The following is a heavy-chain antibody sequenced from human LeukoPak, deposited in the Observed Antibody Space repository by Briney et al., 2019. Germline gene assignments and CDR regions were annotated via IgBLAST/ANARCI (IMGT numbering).Heavy chain of an antibody. Sequence: SETLSLTCAVYGGSFSGYYWSWIRQPPGKGLEWIGEINHSGSTNYNPSLKSRVTISVDTSKNQFSLKLNSVTAADTAVYYCARDVGAIRGYYYYYVDVWGKGTTVTISS. D-gene: IGHD1-26*01. J-gene: IGHJ6*03. CDR1: GGSFSGYY. CDR3: ARDVGAIRGYYYYYVDV. CDR2: INHSGST. V-gene: IGHV4-34*01.